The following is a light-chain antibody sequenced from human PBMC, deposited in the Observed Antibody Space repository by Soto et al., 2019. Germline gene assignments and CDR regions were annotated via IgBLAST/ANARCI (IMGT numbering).Light chain of an antibody. J-gene: IGLJ3*02. CDR1: SRDVGAYNY. CDR3: SSYTSSNTWV. CDR2: EFS. V-gene: IGLV2-14*01. Sequence: VLTQPASVSGSPGQSITISCTGSSRDVGAYNYVSWYQQHPGKAPKLIIYEFSNRPSGVSNRFSGSKSVNTASLTVSGLQAEDEADYYCSSYTSSNTWVFGGGTKLTVL.